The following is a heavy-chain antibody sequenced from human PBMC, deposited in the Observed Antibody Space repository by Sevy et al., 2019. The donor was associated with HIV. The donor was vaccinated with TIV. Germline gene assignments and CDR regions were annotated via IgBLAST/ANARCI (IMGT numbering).Heavy chain of an antibody. CDR1: GKSLTAFS. CDR3: ATTKDYYETSGSPFDY. J-gene: IGHJ4*02. Sequence: ASVKVSCKVSGKSLTAFSMHWVRLAPRKGLEWIGSFDPEDGETIYAQKLQGRLTMTEDTSTDTAYMELSRLRSEDTAVYYCATTKDYYETSGSPFDYWGQGTLVTVSS. D-gene: IGHD3-22*01. V-gene: IGHV1-24*01. CDR2: FDPEDGET.